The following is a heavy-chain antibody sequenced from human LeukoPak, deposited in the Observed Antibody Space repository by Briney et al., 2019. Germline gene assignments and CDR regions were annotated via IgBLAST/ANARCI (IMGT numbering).Heavy chain of an antibody. CDR2: IYTSGST. J-gene: IGHJ6*03. V-gene: IGHV4-61*02. D-gene: IGHD3-10*01. Sequence: SETLSLTCTVSGGSISSSSYYWGWIRQPAGKGLEWIGRIYTSGSTNYNPSLKSRVTISVDTSKNQFSLKLSSVTAADTAVYYCARAPRVSYYYYMDVWGKGTTVTVSS. CDR1: GGSISSSSYY. CDR3: ARAPRVSYYYYMDV.